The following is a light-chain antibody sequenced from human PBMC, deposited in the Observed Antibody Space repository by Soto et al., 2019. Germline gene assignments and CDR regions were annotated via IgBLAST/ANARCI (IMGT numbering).Light chain of an antibody. CDR2: AAS. J-gene: IGKJ3*01. V-gene: IGKV1-39*01. CDR3: QQSYSTPTWT. Sequence: IQLTQSPSSLSASVGDRAAITCPASQGISSCLAWYQKKPGKGPKHLIYAASTLQGGSPSRFTGSGSSTEFTLTASSLPPQEFGTSFCQQSYSTPTWTFGPGTKGDIK. CDR1: QGISSC.